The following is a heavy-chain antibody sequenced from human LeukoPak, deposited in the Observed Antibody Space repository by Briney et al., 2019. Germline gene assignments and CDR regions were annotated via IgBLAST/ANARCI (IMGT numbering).Heavy chain of an antibody. CDR3: ARVFHDFWSGYYAFDY. CDR1: GGSISSSSYY. CDR2: IYYSGST. J-gene: IGHJ4*02. Sequence: SETLSLTCTVSGGSISSSSYYWGWIRQPPGKGLEWIGSIYYSGSTYYNPSLKSRVTISVDTSKNQFSLKLSSVTAADTAVYYCARVFHDFWSGYYAFDYWGQGTLVTVSS. V-gene: IGHV4-39*07. D-gene: IGHD3-3*01.